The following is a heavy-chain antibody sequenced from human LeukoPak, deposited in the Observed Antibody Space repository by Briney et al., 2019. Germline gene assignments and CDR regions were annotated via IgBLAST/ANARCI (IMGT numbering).Heavy chain of an antibody. V-gene: IGHV3-7*03. Sequence: GGSLRLSCAASGFTFGSYWMAWIRQAPGKGLEWVAIIKKDGSEKYYVDSMKGRFTISRDNAKNSLFLQMNSLRAEDTAIYYCTTDTWYSAGHWGQGTLVTVSS. CDR1: GFTFGSYW. CDR3: TTDTWYSAGH. CDR2: IKKDGSEK. D-gene: IGHD2-15*01. J-gene: IGHJ4*02.